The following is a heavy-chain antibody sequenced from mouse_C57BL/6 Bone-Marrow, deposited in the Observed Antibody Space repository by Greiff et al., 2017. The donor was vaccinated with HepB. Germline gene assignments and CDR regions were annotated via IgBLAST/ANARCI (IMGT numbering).Heavy chain of an antibody. V-gene: IGHV1-15*01. D-gene: IGHD2-1*01. CDR3: TRRDLLWDD. CDR2: IDPETGGT. CDR1: GYTFTDYE. J-gene: IGHJ2*01. Sequence: VQLQQSGAELVRPGASVTLSCKASGYTFTDYEMNWVKQTPVHGLEWIGAIDPETGGTAYNQKFKGKAILTADKSSSTAYMELRSLTSEDSAVYYCTRRDLLWDDWGRGTTLTVSS.